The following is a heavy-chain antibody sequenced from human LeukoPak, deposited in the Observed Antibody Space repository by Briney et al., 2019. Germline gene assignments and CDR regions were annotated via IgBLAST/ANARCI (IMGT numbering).Heavy chain of an antibody. Sequence: GSLRLSCPVSGFTVSSNYMSWVPQAPGKGLEWVSVIYSGTNTYYADSVKGRFIISRDNPKNMLYLQMNSLRAEDTAVYYCARVASGILDYWGQGTLVTVSS. D-gene: IGHD6-25*01. CDR1: GFTVSSNY. V-gene: IGHV3-53*01. CDR2: IYSGTNT. J-gene: IGHJ4*02. CDR3: ARVASGILDY.